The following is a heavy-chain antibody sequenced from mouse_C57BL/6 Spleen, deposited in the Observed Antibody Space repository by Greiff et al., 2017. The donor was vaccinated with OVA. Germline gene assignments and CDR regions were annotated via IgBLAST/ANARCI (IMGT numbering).Heavy chain of an antibody. CDR1: GYTFTSYW. CDR2: IDPSASYT. CDR3: ARDFQLVDY. Sequence: VQLQQPGAELVKPGASVKLSCKASGYTFTSYWMQWVTQRPGQGLEWIGEIDPSASYTHYHQKFKGKATLHVDTSSSTAYMQLSSLTSEDSAVYYCARDFQLVDYWGQGTTLTVSS. V-gene: IGHV1-50*01. D-gene: IGHD4-1*02. J-gene: IGHJ2*01.